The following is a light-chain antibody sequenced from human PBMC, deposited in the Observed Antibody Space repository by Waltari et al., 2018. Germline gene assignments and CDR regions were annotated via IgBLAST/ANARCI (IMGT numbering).Light chain of an antibody. CDR3: QVWDSDSDHYV. J-gene: IGLJ1*01. V-gene: IGLV3-21*02. CDR1: YIGSKS. CDR2: DDK. Sequence: SYVLTQAPSASVAPGQTARITCEGNYIGSKSVNWYQQRPGQAPVLVVYDDKDRPSGIPDRFSGSNSGNTATLTISRVEAGDEGDYFCQVWDSDSDHYVFASGTKVTVL.